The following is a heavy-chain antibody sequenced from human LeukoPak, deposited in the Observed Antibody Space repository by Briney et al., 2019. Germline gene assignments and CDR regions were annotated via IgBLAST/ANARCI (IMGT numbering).Heavy chain of an antibody. D-gene: IGHD3-3*01. CDR2: IYYSGST. J-gene: IGHJ5*02. CDR1: GGSISSYY. CDR3: ARVESLPDNWFDP. Sequence: PSETLSLTCTVSGGSISSYYWSWIRQPPGKGLEWIGYIYYSGSTNYNPSLKSRVTISVDTSKNQFSLKLSSVTAADTAVYYCARVESLPDNWFDPWGQGTLVTVSS. V-gene: IGHV4-59*08.